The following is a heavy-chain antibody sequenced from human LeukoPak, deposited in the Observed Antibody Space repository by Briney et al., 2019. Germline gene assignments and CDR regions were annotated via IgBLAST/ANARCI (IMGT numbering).Heavy chain of an antibody. CDR2: ISPDGSST. J-gene: IGHJ4*02. Sequence: GGSLRLSCAASGFTFSSYWIHWVRQAPGKGPVWVSRISPDGSSTYYADSVKGRFTISRDNAQNTLYLQVNSLRADDTAVYYCARGTTSASGNYYFDFRGQGTLVTASS. D-gene: IGHD3-10*01. V-gene: IGHV3-74*01. CDR3: ARGTTSASGNYYFDF. CDR1: GFTFSSYW.